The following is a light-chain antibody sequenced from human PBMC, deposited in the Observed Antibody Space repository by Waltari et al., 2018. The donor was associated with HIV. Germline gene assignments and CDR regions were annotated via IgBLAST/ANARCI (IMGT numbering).Light chain of an antibody. Sequence: YVLTQPPSVSVAPGRTATISCGGTRIATKSVHWYQQKSGQAPLLVIFYDNDRPSGIPERFSGSNSGGAATLTINRVEAGDEADYFCQVWDETRNHVVFGGGTKLIAL. V-gene: IGLV3-21*04. CDR2: YDN. J-gene: IGLJ3*02. CDR3: QVWDETRNHVV. CDR1: RIATKS.